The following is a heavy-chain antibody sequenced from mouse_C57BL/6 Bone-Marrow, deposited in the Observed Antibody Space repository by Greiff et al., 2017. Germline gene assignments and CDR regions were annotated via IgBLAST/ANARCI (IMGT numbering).Heavy chain of an antibody. CDR3: ATYLDYFDY. V-gene: IGHV1-81*01. J-gene: IGHJ2*01. CDR2: IYPRSGNT. Sequence: HVQLQPSGAELARPGASVKLSCKASGYTFTSYGISWVKQRTGQGLEWIGEIYPRSGNTYYNEKFKGKATLTADKSSSTAYMELRSLTSEDSAVYFCATYLDYFDYWGQGTTLTVSS. D-gene: IGHD5-1*01. CDR1: GYTFTSYG.